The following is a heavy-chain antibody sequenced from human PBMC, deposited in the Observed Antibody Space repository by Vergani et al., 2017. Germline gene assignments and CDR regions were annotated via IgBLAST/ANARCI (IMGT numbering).Heavy chain of an antibody. CDR3: ARGQDIVVVPAANLWFDP. CDR1: GGSLSSGGYS. Sequence: QLQLQESGSGLVKPSQTLSLTCAVSGGSLSSGGYSWSWIRQPPGKGLEWIGYIYHSGSTYYNPSLKSRVTISVDRSKNQFSLKLSSVTAADTAVYYCARGQDIVVVPAANLWFDPWGQGTLVTVSS. D-gene: IGHD2-2*01. CDR2: IYHSGST. J-gene: IGHJ5*02. V-gene: IGHV4-30-2*01.